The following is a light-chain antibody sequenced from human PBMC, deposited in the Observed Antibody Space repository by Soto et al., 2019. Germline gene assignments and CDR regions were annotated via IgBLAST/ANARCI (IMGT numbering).Light chain of an antibody. CDR1: QVTSRY. CDR2: GAS. Sequence: ENVLTQSPGTLSLSPGERAPLSCRASQVTSRYLSCYQQRPGQAPRLLIYGASSRSTGIPDRFSGSGSGTDFTLTINRLEPEDFALYYCQQYSTSPISFGQGTRLEIK. CDR3: QQYSTSPIS. V-gene: IGKV3-20*01. J-gene: IGKJ5*01.